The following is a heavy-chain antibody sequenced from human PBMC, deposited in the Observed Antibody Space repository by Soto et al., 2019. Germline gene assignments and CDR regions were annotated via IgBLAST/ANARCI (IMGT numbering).Heavy chain of an antibody. CDR2: ISYDGSNK. J-gene: IGHJ6*02. D-gene: IGHD6-13*01. CDR3: PRVNGEAAAGDYYYGMDV. Sequence: QVQLVESGGGVVQPGRSLRLSCAASGFTFSSDAMHWVRQAPGKGLEWVAIISYDGSNKYYADSVKGRFTISRDNSKNTLYLQMNSLRAEDTAVYYCPRVNGEAAAGDYYYGMDVWGQGTTVTVSS. V-gene: IGHV3-30-3*01. CDR1: GFTFSSDA.